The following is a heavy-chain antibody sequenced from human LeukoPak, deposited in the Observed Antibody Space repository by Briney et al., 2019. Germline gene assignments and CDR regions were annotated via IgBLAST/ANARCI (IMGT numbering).Heavy chain of an antibody. V-gene: IGHV1-2*06. D-gene: IGHD6-6*01. CDR1: GYTFTDYH. J-gene: IGHJ4*02. CDR2: INPYSGGT. CDR3: ANQQFASVRAFDY. Sequence: ASVKVSXKASGYTFTDYHIHWVRQAPGQGLEWMGRINPYSGGTHYSQEFQGRVTMTRDTSISTAYMEVSSLRSDDTALYYCANQQFASVRAFDYWGQGTLVTVSS.